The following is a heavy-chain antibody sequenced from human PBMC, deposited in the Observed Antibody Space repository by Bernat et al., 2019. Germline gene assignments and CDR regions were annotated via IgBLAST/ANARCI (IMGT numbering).Heavy chain of an antibody. V-gene: IGHV3-48*01. CDR2: ISSSSSTI. CDR3: AGGGYGMDV. J-gene: IGHJ6*02. Sequence: EVQLVESGGGLVQPGGSLRLPCAASGFTFSSYSMNWVRQAPGKGLEWVSYISSSSSTIYYADSVKGRFTISRDNAKNSLYLQMNSLRAEDTAVYYWAGGGYGMDVWGQGTTVTVSS. D-gene: IGHD3-16*01. CDR1: GFTFSSYS.